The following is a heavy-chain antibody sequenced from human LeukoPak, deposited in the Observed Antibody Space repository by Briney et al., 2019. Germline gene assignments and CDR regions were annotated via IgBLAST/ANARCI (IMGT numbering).Heavy chain of an antibody. CDR1: GFTFSSYA. D-gene: IGHD6-19*01. V-gene: IGHV3-30-3*01. J-gene: IGHJ1*01. Sequence: GGSLRLSCAASGFTFSSYAMHWVRPAPGKGLEWVAVISYDGSNKYYADSVKGRFTISRDNSKNTLYLQMNSLRAEDTAVYYCARDPQQWLVQLYFRHWGQGTLVTVSS. CDR2: ISYDGSNK. CDR3: ARDPQQWLVQLYFRH.